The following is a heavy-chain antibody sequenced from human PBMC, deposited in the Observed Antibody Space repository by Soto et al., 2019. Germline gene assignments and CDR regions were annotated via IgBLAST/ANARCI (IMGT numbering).Heavy chain of an antibody. CDR2: INPSGTT. Sequence: QVQLQQWGAGLLKPSETLSLTCAVYGGSFSGYYWSWIRQPPGKGLEGIGEINPSGTTNYNPSLKSRATISVDTSKNQIPLKLSSVTAADTAVYYCARGPGRGYCRSTSCYRRAFDIWGQGTMVTVSS. CDR1: GGSFSGYY. V-gene: IGHV4-34*01. CDR3: ARGPGRGYCRSTSCYRRAFDI. J-gene: IGHJ3*02. D-gene: IGHD2-2*01.